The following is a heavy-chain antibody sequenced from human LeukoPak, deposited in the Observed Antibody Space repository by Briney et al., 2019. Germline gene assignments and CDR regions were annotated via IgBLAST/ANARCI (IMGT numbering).Heavy chain of an antibody. J-gene: IGHJ4*02. CDR2: ITAYNGNT. CDR1: GDIFSMCG. Sequence: ASVKVSCKAYGDIFSMCGISWVRQAPGQGLEWMGRITAYNGNTNYAQKFQGRVTMTTDTSTSTAYMEVRSLTSDDTAVYYCASAVVGATMSFDYWGQGILVTVSS. V-gene: IGHV1-18*01. D-gene: IGHD1-26*01. CDR3: ASAVVGATMSFDY.